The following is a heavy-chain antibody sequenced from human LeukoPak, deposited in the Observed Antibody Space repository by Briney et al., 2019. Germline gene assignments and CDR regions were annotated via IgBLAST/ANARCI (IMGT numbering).Heavy chain of an antibody. J-gene: IGHJ4*02. CDR1: GFTVSSNY. D-gene: IGHD3-10*01. CDR2: IYSGGST. V-gene: IGHV3-53*01. CDR3: ARDLSGITMVRGVIIKVVGTPFDY. Sequence: GGSLRLSCAASGFTVSSNYMSWVRQAPGKGLEWVSVIYSGGSTYYADSVKGRFTISRDNSKNTLYLQMNSLRAEDTAVYYCARDLSGITMVRGVIIKVVGTPFDYWGQGTLVTVSS.